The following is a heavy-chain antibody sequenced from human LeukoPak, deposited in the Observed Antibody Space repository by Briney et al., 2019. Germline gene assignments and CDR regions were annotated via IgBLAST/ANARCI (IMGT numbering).Heavy chain of an antibody. D-gene: IGHD3-10*01. CDR3: ARGRKGVSIWFDP. CDR2: ISAYNGNT. J-gene: IGHJ5*02. CDR1: GYTFTNYY. V-gene: IGHV1-18*04. Sequence: ASVKVSCKAFGYTFTNYYMHWVRQAPGQGLEWTGWISAYNGNTNYAQKLQGRVTMTTDTSTSTAYMELRSLRSDDTAVYYCARGRKGVSIWFDPWGQGTLVTVSS.